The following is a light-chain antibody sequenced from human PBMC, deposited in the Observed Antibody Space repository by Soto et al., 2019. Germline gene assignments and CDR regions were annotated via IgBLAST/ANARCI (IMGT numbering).Light chain of an antibody. CDR3: QQYNKWPIT. J-gene: IGKJ5*01. Sequence: EIVMTQSPATLSVSPGERASLSCRASQSVGSTLAWYQQKPGQAPRLLIYGVSSRATAVPARFSGSGSETDFTLTISSLQSDDSAVYYCQQYNKWPITFGQGTRLE. CDR2: GVS. V-gene: IGKV3-15*01. CDR1: QSVGST.